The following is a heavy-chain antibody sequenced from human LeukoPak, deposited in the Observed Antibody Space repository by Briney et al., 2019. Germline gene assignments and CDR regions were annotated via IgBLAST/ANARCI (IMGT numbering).Heavy chain of an antibody. J-gene: IGHJ3*02. Sequence: SETLSLTCTVSGGSISGHYWSWIRQPPGKGLEWIGHRHYSGKTYYSSSLRSRVTISVDTSKNHFSLKLTSMIAADTAVYYCVRLLDNDSSGDPDTFDMWGQGTMVTVSS. CDR2: RHYSGKT. V-gene: IGHV4-59*11. D-gene: IGHD3-22*01. CDR1: GGSISGHY. CDR3: VRLLDNDSSGDPDTFDM.